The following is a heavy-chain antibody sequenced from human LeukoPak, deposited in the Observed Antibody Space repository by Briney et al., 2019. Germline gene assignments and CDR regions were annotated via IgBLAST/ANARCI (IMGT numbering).Heavy chain of an antibody. J-gene: IGHJ4*02. Sequence: SETLSLTCAVYGGSFSGYYWSWIRQHPGKGLEWIGYIYYSGSTYYNPSLKSRVTISVDTSKNQFSLKLSSVTAADTAVYYCARVYYYDSSGHFDYWGQGTLVTVSS. D-gene: IGHD3-22*01. CDR2: IYYSGST. CDR3: ARVYYYDSSGHFDY. CDR1: GGSFSGYY. V-gene: IGHV4-31*11.